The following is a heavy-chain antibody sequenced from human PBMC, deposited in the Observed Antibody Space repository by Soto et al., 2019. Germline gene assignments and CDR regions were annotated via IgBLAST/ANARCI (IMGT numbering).Heavy chain of an antibody. J-gene: IGHJ6*02. Sequence: QLQLQESGSGLVKPSQTLSLTCAVSGGSISSGGYSWSWIRQPPGKGLEWIGYIYHSGSTYYNPSLKSRVTIAVDRSKNQFSLKLSSVTAADTAVYYCARGPQLGFDPYYGMDIWGQGTTVTVSS. V-gene: IGHV4-30-2*01. D-gene: IGHD3-10*01. CDR3: ARGPQLGFDPYYGMDI. CDR2: IYHSGST. CDR1: GGSISSGGYS.